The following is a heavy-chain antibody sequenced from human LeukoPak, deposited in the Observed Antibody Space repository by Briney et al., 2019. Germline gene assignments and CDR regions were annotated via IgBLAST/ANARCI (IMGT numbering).Heavy chain of an antibody. CDR2: INPSGGRT. Sequence: EASVKVSCKASGYTFSDYYIHWVRQAPGQGLEWMGMINPSGGRTSYAQKFQGRVTMTRDTSRSTVYMDLNSLRSEDTAVYFCARSIRGCSSTPCYEDYWGQGTLVTVSS. D-gene: IGHD2-2*01. J-gene: IGHJ4*02. V-gene: IGHV1-46*01. CDR1: GYTFSDYY. CDR3: ARSIRGCSSTPCYEDY.